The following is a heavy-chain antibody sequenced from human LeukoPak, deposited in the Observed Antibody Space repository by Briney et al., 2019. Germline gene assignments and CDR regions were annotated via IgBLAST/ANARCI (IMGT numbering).Heavy chain of an antibody. CDR3: ARELGYSGYDVFDY. CDR1: GFSFSSYS. CDR2: ISSSSTYI. J-gene: IGHJ4*02. D-gene: IGHD5-12*01. V-gene: IGHV3-21*06. Sequence: GGSLRLSCAASGFSFSSYSMNWVRQAPGKGLEWVSSISSSSTYIYEADSVKGRFTISRDNAKNSLYLHMNSLRAEDTAVYYCARELGYSGYDVFDYWGQGTLVTVSS.